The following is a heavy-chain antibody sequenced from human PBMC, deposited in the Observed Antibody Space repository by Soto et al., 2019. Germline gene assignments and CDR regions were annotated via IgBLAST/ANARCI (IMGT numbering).Heavy chain of an antibody. J-gene: IGHJ3*02. CDR1: GGSISSSCHY. D-gene: IGHD3-22*01. CDR3: ARHYYYDSSGYYGAFDI. Sequence: SEPLSHTCTVSGGSISSSCHYWIFNRLPPGKGLEWIGSIYYSGSTYYNPSLKSRVTISVDTSKNQFSLKLSSVTAADTAVYYCARHYYYDSSGYYGAFDIWGQGTIVTVSS. V-gene: IGHV4-39*01. CDR2: IYYSGST.